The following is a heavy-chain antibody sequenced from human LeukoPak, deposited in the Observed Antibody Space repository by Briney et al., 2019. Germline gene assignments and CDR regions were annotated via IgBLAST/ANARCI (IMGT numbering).Heavy chain of an antibody. D-gene: IGHD3-10*01. J-gene: IGHJ4*02. CDR3: AGLGAMVRGVIGY. CDR2: IYYSGST. CDR1: GGSISSSSYY. Sequence: PSETLSLTCTVSGGSISSSSYYWGWIRQPPGKGLEWIGSIYYSGSTYYNPSLKSRVTISVDTSKNQFSLKLSSVTAADTAVYYCAGLGAMVRGVIGYWGQGTLVTVSS. V-gene: IGHV4-39*01.